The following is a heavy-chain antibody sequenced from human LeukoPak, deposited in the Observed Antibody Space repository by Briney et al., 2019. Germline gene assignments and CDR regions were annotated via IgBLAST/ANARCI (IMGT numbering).Heavy chain of an antibody. Sequence: WRSLTLTCPASGFTFSSYPMHWVRQAAGRGREWVAVISYDGSNKYYADSVKGRSTLPRHNPKNTLYLQMNSLRAEDTAVYDCARALLWFGELLGTDYWGQGTLVTVSS. CDR3: ARALLWFGELLGTDY. CDR1: GFTFSSYP. J-gene: IGHJ4*02. V-gene: IGHV3-30*04. D-gene: IGHD3-10*01. CDR2: ISYDGSNK.